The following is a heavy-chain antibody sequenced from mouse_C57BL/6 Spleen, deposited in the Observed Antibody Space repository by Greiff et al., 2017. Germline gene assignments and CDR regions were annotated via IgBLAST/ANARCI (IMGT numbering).Heavy chain of an antibody. D-gene: IGHD2-5*01. V-gene: IGHV1-53*01. J-gene: IGHJ2*01. CDR1: GYTFTSYW. Sequence: QVHVKQPGTELVKPGASVKLSCKASGYTFTSYWMHWVKQRPGQGLEWIGNINPSNGGTNYNEKFKSKATLTVDKSSSTAYMQLSSLTSEDSAVYYCARGGYSNHRDFDYWGQGTTLTVSS. CDR3: ARGGYSNHRDFDY. CDR2: INPSNGGT.